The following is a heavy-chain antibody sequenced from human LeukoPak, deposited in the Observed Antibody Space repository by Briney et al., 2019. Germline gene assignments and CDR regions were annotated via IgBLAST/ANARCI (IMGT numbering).Heavy chain of an antibody. V-gene: IGHV2-70*11. Sequence: SQTLSLTCTFSGFSLSTSGMCVSWIRQPPGKALEWLARIDWDDDKYYSTSLKTRLTISKDTSKNQVVLTMTNMDPVDTATYYCARIAYDILTGYQYYFDYWGQGTLVTVSS. J-gene: IGHJ4*02. CDR3: ARIAYDILTGYQYYFDY. CDR2: IDWDDDK. CDR1: GFSLSTSGMC. D-gene: IGHD3-9*01.